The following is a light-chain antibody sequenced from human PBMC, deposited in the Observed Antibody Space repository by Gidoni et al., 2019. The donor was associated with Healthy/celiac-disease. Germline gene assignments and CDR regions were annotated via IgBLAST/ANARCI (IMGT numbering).Light chain of an antibody. CDR1: PSVSSSY. CDR2: GAS. Sequence: EIVLTQSPGTLSLSPGEGAPLSCRASPSVSSSYLAWYQQKPGQAPRLLIYGASSSATGIPARFSGSGSGTDFTLTISRLEPEDFAVYYWQQYGSSRTFGGGTKVEIK. CDR3: QQYGSSRT. J-gene: IGKJ4*01. V-gene: IGKV3-20*01.